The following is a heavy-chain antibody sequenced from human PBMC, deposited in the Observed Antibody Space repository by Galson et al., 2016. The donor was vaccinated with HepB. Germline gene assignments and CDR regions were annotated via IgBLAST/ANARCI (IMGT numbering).Heavy chain of an antibody. CDR1: GYTFTNYD. Sequence: SVKVSCKASGYTFTNYDITWVRQAPGQGLEWMGWMNPSSANTGYDQKFRGRVTMTRDTSISTAFMELSNLTSEDTAIYYCARGIRNLLYSDYWAQGTLVTVSS. CDR3: ARGIRNLLYSDY. J-gene: IGHJ4*02. CDR2: MNPSSANT. V-gene: IGHV1-8*01. D-gene: IGHD1-14*01.